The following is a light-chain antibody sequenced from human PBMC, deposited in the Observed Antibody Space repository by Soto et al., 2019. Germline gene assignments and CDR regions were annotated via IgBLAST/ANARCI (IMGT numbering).Light chain of an antibody. CDR2: EVT. J-gene: IGLJ1*01. CDR1: GRDIAGYNY. CDR3: TYFTSTTSVYV. Sequence: QSALTQPASVSGSLGQSITISCTGTGRDIAGYNYISWYQQLPGKAPKLMIYEVTIRPSGISNRFSGSKSGNTASLTISGLQAEDEADYFCTYFTSTTSVYVFGTGTKVTVL. V-gene: IGLV2-14*01.